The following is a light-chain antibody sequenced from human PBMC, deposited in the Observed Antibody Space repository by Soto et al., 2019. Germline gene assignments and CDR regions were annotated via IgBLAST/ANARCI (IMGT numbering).Light chain of an antibody. CDR1: SSNIGNNY. CDR3: GTWDSSLSAHYV. V-gene: IGLV1-51*02. J-gene: IGLJ1*01. Sequence: QSVLTQPPSVSAAPGQKVTISCSGSSSNIGNNYVSWYQQLPGTAPKLLIYENNKRPSGIPYRFSGSKSGTSATLGITGLQAGDEADYYCGTWDSSLSAHYVFGTGTKLTVL. CDR2: ENN.